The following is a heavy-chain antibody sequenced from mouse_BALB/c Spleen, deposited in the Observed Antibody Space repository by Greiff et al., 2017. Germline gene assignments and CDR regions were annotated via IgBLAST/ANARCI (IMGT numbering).Heavy chain of an antibody. J-gene: IGHJ2*01. CDR3: TRGREALYDYDGRDYFDY. V-gene: IGHV1-15*01. CDR2: IDPETGGT. CDR1: GYTFTDYE. D-gene: IGHD2-4*01. Sequence: QVQLQQSGAELVRPGASVTLSCKASGYTFTDYEMHWVKQTPVHGLEWIGAIDPETGGTAYNQKFKGKATLTADKSSSTAYMELRSLTSEDSAVYYCTRGREALYDYDGRDYFDYWGQGTTLTVSS.